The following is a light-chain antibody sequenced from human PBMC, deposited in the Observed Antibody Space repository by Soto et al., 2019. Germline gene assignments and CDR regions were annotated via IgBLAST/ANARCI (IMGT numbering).Light chain of an antibody. CDR3: FLFTTTNTHV. CDR1: SSDFGSYKF. V-gene: IGLV2-23*01. J-gene: IGLJ1*01. CDR2: ETS. Sequence: QSALTQPASLSGSPGQSVTISCTGTSSDFGSYKFVSWYQHHPGTVPKVIIYETSKRPSGASDRFSGSKSGNKASLTISRRQAEDEADYYCFLFTTTNTHVFAGGIQVTVL.